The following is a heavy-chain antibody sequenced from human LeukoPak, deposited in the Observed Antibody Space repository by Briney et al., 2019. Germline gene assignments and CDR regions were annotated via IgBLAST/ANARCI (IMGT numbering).Heavy chain of an antibody. D-gene: IGHD5-18*01. CDR3: ARGKLRGYSYGANWFDP. CDR2: INHSGST. J-gene: IGHJ5*02. CDR1: GGPFSGYY. V-gene: IGHV4-34*01. Sequence: SETLSLTCAVYGGPFSGYYWSWIRQPPGKGLEWIGEINHSGSTNYNPSLKSRVTISVDTSKNQFSLKLSSVTAADTAVYYCARGKLRGYSYGANWFDPWGQGTLVTVSS.